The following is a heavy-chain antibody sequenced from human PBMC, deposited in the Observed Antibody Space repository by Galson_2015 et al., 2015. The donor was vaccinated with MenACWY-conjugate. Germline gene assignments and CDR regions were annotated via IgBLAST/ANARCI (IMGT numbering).Heavy chain of an antibody. Sequence: SLRLSCAASGFTLTSYSMNWVRQAPGKGLEWVSYISSSSSTISYADSVKGRFTISRDNAKSSMHLQMNSLRAEDTAVYYCARDQGRGDAFDYWGQGTLVTVSS. CDR2: ISSSSSTI. CDR1: GFTLTSYS. CDR3: ARDQGRGDAFDY. V-gene: IGHV3-48*04. D-gene: IGHD4-17*01. J-gene: IGHJ4*02.